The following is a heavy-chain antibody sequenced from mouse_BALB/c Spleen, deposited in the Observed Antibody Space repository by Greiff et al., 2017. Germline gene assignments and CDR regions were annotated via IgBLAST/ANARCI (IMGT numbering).Heavy chain of an antibody. J-gene: IGHJ4*01. Sequence: LQQPGSELVRPGASVKLSCKASGYTFTSYWMHWVKQRHGQGLEWIGNIYPGSGSTNYDEKFKSKGTLTVDTSSSTAYMHLSSLTSEDSAVYYCTRQYGNYDFYYAMDYWGQGTSVTVSS. CDR1: GYTFTSYW. CDR3: TRQYGNYDFYYAMDY. CDR2: IYPGSGST. D-gene: IGHD2-10*02. V-gene: IGHV1S22*01.